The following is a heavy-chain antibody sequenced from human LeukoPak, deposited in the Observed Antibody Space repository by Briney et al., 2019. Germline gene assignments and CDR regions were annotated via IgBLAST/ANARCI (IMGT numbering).Heavy chain of an antibody. CDR3: AAGNYYDSSGYYYGGPIDY. V-gene: IGHV3-53*01. J-gene: IGHJ4*02. CDR1: GFTVSSNY. D-gene: IGHD3-22*01. CDR2: IYSGGST. Sequence: GGSLRLSCAASGFTVSSNYMSWVRQAPGKGLEWVSVIYSGGSTYYADSVKGRFTISRDNSKNTLYLQMNSLRAEDTAVYYCAAGNYYDSSGYYYGGPIDYWGQGTLVTVSS.